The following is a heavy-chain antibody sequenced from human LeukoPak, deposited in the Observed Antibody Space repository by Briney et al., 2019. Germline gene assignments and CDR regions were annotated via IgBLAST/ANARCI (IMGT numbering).Heavy chain of an antibody. Sequence: ASVEVSCKASGYTFTGYYMHWVRQAPGQGLEWMGWINPNSGGTNYAQKFQGRVTMTRDTSISTAYMELSRLRSDDTAVYYCARSDYYDSSGYPDYWGQGTLVTVS. CDR2: INPNSGGT. CDR3: ARSDYYDSSGYPDY. J-gene: IGHJ4*02. CDR1: GYTFTGYY. V-gene: IGHV1-2*02. D-gene: IGHD3-22*01.